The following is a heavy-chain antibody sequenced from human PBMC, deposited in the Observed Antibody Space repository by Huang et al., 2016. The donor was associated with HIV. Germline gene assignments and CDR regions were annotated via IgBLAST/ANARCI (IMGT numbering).Heavy chain of an antibody. CDR2: IGYGGKNK. CDR1: GFAFRSHD. Sequence: QLQLVESGGGVVQPGGSLRLSCVASGFAFRSHDMHWVRQAPGKGLEWITIIGYGGKNKKDGDSVTGRFTSSRDNSKNTLYLQMNSLRPEDTAVYYCAKEEAGRFGAFDIWGQGTMVTVSS. J-gene: IGHJ3*02. CDR3: AKEEAGRFGAFDI. D-gene: IGHD3-10*01. V-gene: IGHV3-30*02.